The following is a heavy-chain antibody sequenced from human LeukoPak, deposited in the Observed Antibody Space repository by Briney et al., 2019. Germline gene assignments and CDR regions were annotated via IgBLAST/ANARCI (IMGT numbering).Heavy chain of an antibody. J-gene: IGHJ6*02. V-gene: IGHV3-7*03. CDR2: VNRDGSET. CDR1: GFALSSHW. Sequence: GGSLRLSCAASGFALSSHWMTWVRQIPGRGPEWVANVNRDGSETYYLDSVKGRFTISKDNAKNSLYLQMNSLRAEDTALYHCARNNGMDVWGQGTTVIVSS. CDR3: ARNNGMDV.